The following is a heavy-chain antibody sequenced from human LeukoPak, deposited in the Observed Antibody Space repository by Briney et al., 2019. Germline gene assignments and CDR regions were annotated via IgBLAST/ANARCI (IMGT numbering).Heavy chain of an antibody. CDR1: GGSISSGDYY. V-gene: IGHV4-30-4*08. CDR3: ARGIVVPAAMGFDP. Sequence: PSETLSLTCTVSGGSISSGDYYWSWIRQPPGKGLEWIGYIYYSGSTYYNPSLKSRVTISVDTSKNQFSLKLSPVTAADTAVYYCARGIVVPAAMGFDPWGQGTLVTVSS. CDR2: IYYSGST. D-gene: IGHD2-2*01. J-gene: IGHJ5*02.